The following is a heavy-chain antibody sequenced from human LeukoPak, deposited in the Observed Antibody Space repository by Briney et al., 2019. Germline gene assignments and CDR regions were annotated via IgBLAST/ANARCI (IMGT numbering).Heavy chain of an antibody. CDR2: ISWNGGSR. CDR3: AKDIDNYDTSGFGA. J-gene: IGHJ5*02. Sequence: PGRSLRLSCAASGFAFDDCAMHWVRQAPGKGLEWVSGISWNGGSRGYADSVKGRFTISRDNAKNSLYLQMNNLTTEDTALYYCAKDIDNYDTSGFGAWGQGTLVTVSS. D-gene: IGHD3-22*01. CDR1: GFAFDDCA. V-gene: IGHV3-9*01.